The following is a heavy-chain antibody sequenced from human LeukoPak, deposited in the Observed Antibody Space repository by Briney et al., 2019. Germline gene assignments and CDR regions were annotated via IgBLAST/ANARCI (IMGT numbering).Heavy chain of an antibody. J-gene: IGHJ5*02. D-gene: IGHD4-17*01. Sequence: ASVKVSCKASGYTFISYSISWVRQAPGQGLEWMGWISPYNDNTNYAQKLQGRVTMTTDTSTSTAYMELRSLRSDDTAVYYCARRATVTTFNWFDPWGQGTLVTVSS. CDR1: GYTFISYS. CDR2: ISPYNDNT. CDR3: ARRATVTTFNWFDP. V-gene: IGHV1-18*01.